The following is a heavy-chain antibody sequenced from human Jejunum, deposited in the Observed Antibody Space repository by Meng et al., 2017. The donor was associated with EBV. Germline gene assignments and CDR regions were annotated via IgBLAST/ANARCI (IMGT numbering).Heavy chain of an antibody. V-gene: IGHV4-4*02. CDR2: IHHSGST. CDR1: GGAGGRSGG. CDR3: ARESGGYYDILTGPRPYYFDY. D-gene: IGHD3-9*01. Sequence: MRRGGAGEGGGERWGGRSRRWGGSGGAGGRSGGGGWGRRPPGKGLGGSGEIHHSGSTDYNPSLKGRVTMSLDKPKNQFSLSLLSVTAADTAVYYCARESGGYYDILTGPRPYYFDYWGQGTLVTVSS. J-gene: IGHJ4*02.